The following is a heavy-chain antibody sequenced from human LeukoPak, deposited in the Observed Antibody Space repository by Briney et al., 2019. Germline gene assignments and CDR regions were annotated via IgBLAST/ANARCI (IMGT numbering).Heavy chain of an antibody. CDR3: ARAYSYGPFYY. Sequence: GGPVRLPCAAWRHLFSLYYMHGVRGARGKAREWVGRIRNIAKNYSRQYAESVKDRFTISRDDSKNSLYLQMHSLKTEDTAVYYCARAYSYGPFYYWGRATLVAVSS. CDR2: IRNIAKNYSR. V-gene: IGHV3-72*01. CDR1: RHLFSLYY. D-gene: IGHD5-18*01. J-gene: IGHJ4*02.